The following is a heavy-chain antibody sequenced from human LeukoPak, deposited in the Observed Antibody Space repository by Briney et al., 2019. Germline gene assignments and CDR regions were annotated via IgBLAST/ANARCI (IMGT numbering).Heavy chain of an antibody. V-gene: IGHV3-66*01. CDR1: GFTVSSNY. CDR3: ARASGNYYDSSGYPFPAFY. CDR2: VYGGDTT. Sequence: GGSLRLSCAASGFTVSSNYMTWVRQAPGKGLEWVSVVYGGDTTYYADSVKGRFTISRDNSKNTLYLQMNSLRAEDTAVYYCARASGNYYDSSGYPFPAFYWGQGTLVTVSS. J-gene: IGHJ4*02. D-gene: IGHD3-22*01.